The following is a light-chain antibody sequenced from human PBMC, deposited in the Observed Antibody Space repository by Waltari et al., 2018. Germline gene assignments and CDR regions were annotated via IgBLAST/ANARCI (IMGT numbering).Light chain of an antibody. J-gene: IGKJ3*01. Sequence: DIQMTQSPSTLSASVGDRVTITCRASQTISSWLAWYQQPPGNPPKLLIYKASSLESGVPSTFSGSGSGTEFTLTISSLQPDDFATYYCQQYDSYPFTFGPGTRVDIK. CDR3: QQYDSYPFT. CDR2: KAS. CDR1: QTISSW. V-gene: IGKV1-5*03.